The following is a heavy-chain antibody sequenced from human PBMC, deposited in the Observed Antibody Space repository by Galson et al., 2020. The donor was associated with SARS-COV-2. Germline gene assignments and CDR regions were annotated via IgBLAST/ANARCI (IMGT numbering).Heavy chain of an antibody. D-gene: IGHD2-2*01. CDR2: IKSKPSGGTT. J-gene: IGHJ4*02. CDR1: GLTFIYAW. Sequence: GESLKISCEDSGLTFIYAWMSWVRQAPGKGLEWVGRIKSKPSGGTTDYAAPVRGRFTISRDDSKNTVYLQMNSLKTEDTAVYYCATEKELPGGMFHQWGQGILVTVSS. CDR3: ATEKELPGGMFHQ. V-gene: IGHV3-15*01.